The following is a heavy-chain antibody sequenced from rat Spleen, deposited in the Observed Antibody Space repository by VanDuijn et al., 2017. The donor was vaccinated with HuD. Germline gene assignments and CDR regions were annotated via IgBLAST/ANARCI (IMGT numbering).Heavy chain of an antibody. Sequence: EVQLVDHGGGLVQPGRSLKLSCAPSGFSFSMYGMAWVRQAPTKGLEWVASISYDGTATYYRDSVKGRFTLSRDNAKSTLYLQMGSLRSEDTATYYCARHTRVFWFAYWGQGTLVTVSS. J-gene: IGHJ3*01. CDR2: ISYDGTAT. V-gene: IGHV5-29*01. CDR3: ARHTRVFWFAY. CDR1: GFSFSMYG. D-gene: IGHD1-4*01.